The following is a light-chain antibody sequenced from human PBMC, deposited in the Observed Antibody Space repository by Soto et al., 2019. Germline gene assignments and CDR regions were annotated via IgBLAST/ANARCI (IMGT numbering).Light chain of an antibody. CDR3: QQYNNWPSYT. Sequence: EIVMTQSPATLSVSPGERATLSCRASQSVSSNLAWYQQKPGQAPRLLIYGASTRATGIPARFSDSGSGTDFTLTISSLQSEDFAVYYCQQYNNWPSYTFGQGTKLEIK. V-gene: IGKV3-15*01. CDR2: GAS. J-gene: IGKJ2*01. CDR1: QSVSSN.